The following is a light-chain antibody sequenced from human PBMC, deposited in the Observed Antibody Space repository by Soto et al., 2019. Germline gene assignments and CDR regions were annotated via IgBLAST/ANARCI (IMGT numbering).Light chain of an antibody. CDR3: QQYYSTPWT. CDR2: WAS. Sequence: DIVMTQSPDSLAVSLGERSTFNCKSSQSVLYNSNTNNHLAWYQQRPGQPPKLLIYWASTRESGVPDRFSGSGYGTDFTLTISSLQAEDVAVYYCQQYYSTPWTFGQGTQVEIK. J-gene: IGKJ1*01. V-gene: IGKV4-1*01. CDR1: QSVLYNSNTNNH.